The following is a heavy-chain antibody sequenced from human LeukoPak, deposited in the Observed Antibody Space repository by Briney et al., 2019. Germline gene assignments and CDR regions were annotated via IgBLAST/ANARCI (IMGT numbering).Heavy chain of an antibody. D-gene: IGHD6-19*01. V-gene: IGHV3-48*01. Sequence: GGSLRLSCAASGFTFSGYSMNWVRQAPGKGLEWVSYISSSSSTIYYADSVKGRFTISRDNAKNSLYLQMNSLRAEDTAVYYCARGIALAGTSHFDYWGQGTLVSVSS. CDR3: ARGIALAGTSHFDY. CDR2: ISSSSSTI. J-gene: IGHJ4*02. CDR1: GFTFSGYS.